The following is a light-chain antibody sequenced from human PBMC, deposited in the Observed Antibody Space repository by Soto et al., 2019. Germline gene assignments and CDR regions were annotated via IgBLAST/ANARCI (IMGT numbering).Light chain of an antibody. J-gene: IGKJ2*01. Sequence: EIALTQSPATLSLSPGDRATLSCRASQSVSSYVAWYQQKPGQPHRLLIQDATKRATGIPARFSGSGSGTDFTLTISSLEPEDFAVYYCHQRANWPYTFGQGTNLEIK. CDR2: DAT. V-gene: IGKV3-11*01. CDR1: QSVSSY. CDR3: HQRANWPYT.